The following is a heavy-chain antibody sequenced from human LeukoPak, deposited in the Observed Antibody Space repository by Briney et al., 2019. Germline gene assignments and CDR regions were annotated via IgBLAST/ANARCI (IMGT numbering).Heavy chain of an antibody. CDR2: IIPIFGTA. CDR1: GGTFSSYA. Sequence: SVNVSCKASGGTFSSYAISWVRQAPGQGLEWMGGIIPIFGTANYAQKFQGRVTITADESTSTAYMELSSLRSEDTAVYYCASRRGHSNYVFSRFDYWGQGTLVTVSS. CDR3: ASRRGHSNYVFSRFDY. V-gene: IGHV1-69*13. J-gene: IGHJ4*02. D-gene: IGHD4-11*01.